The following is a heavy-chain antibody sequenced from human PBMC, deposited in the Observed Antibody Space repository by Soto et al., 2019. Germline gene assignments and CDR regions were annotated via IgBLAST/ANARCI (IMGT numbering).Heavy chain of an antibody. D-gene: IGHD1-7*01. V-gene: IGHV3-30-3*01. CDR1: AFTLSKFV. CDR3: ARGNLDV. J-gene: IGHJ6*02. Sequence: QVQVVESGGGVVQPGKSLRLSCAASAFTLSKFVMHWVRQAPGRGLEWVAVTSNDGSNTFYADSVKGRFTISRDNSKNPVYLQMNSLRTEETAVYYCARGNLDVWGQGTTVTVSS. CDR2: TSNDGSNT.